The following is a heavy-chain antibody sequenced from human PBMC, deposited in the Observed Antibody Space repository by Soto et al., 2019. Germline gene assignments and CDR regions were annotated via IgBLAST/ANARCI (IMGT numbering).Heavy chain of an antibody. Sequence: QVQLVQSGAEVKKPGSSVKVSCKDSGGTFSSYTISWVRQAPGQGLEWMGRIIPILGIANYAQKFQGRVTITADKSTSTAYMELSSLRSEDTAVYYCASSEEWWSAAFDYWGQGTLVTVSS. J-gene: IGHJ4*02. D-gene: IGHD2-15*01. CDR1: GGTFSSYT. V-gene: IGHV1-69*02. CDR2: IIPILGIA. CDR3: ASSEEWWSAAFDY.